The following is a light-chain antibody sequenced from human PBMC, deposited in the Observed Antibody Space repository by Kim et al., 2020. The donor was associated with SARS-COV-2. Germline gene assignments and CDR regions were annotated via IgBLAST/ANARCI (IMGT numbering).Light chain of an antibody. CDR3: QQYGSTFRT. Sequence: SPGKTTTVSCRASQSLTGSELAWYQQKPGQAPRLLIYGSSNRVTGIPDRFSGSGSGTDFTLTISRLEPEDFAVYYCQQYGSTFRTFGQGTKVDIK. V-gene: IGKV3-20*01. CDR1: QSLTGSE. CDR2: GSS. J-gene: IGKJ1*01.